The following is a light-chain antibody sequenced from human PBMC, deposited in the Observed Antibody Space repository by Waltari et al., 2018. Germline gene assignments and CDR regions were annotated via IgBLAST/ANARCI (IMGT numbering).Light chain of an antibody. Sequence: DIVMTQTQLSLSVTPGQPASISCKSSQSLLHSDGNTYLYWYLQKPGQSPQLLISEVSSRLSGVPDRFSGSGSGTDFTLKISRVEAEDVGIYYCMQGMHLRTFGPGTKVDIK. CDR3: MQGMHLRT. CDR2: EVS. J-gene: IGKJ3*01. V-gene: IGKV2-29*02. CDR1: QSLLHSDGNTY.